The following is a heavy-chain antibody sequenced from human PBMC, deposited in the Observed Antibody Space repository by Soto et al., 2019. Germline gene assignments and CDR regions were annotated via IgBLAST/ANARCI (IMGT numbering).Heavy chain of an antibody. CDR1: GHTFTSYY. V-gene: IGHV1-46*01. J-gene: IGHJ6*02. D-gene: IGHD4-17*01. CDR2: INPSGGST. Sequence: ASVKVSCKASGHTFTSYYMHWVRQAPGQGLEWMGIINPSGGSTSYAQKFQGRVTMTRDTSTSTVYMELSSLRSEDTAVYYCARAWAYGDYPTHYYYGMDVWGQGTTVTVSS. CDR3: ARAWAYGDYPTHYYYGMDV.